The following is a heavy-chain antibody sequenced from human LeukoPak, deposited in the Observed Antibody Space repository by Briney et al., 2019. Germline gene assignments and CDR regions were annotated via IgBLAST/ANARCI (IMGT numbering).Heavy chain of an antibody. J-gene: IGHJ5*02. V-gene: IGHV3-30*18. CDR2: ISYDGSNK. CDR3: AKLPAEEYYDFWSGYQGWFDP. D-gene: IGHD3-3*01. CDR1: GFIFSSYG. Sequence: AGGSLRLSCAASGFIFSSYGMHWVRQAPGKGLEWVAVISYDGSNKYYADSVKGRFTISRDNSKNTLYLQMNSLRAEDTAVYYCAKLPAEEYYDFWSGYQGWFDPWGQGTLVTVSS.